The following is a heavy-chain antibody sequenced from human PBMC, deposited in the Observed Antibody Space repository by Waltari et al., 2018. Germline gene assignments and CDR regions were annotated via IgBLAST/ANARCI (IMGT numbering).Heavy chain of an antibody. CDR2: IYHSGGT. CDR1: GFSISSGYY. Sequence: QVQLQESGPGLVKPSETLSLTCAVSGFSISSGYYWGWIRQPPGRGLEWIGSIYHSGGTYYNPSLKGRATISVDTSKNQFSLKLSSVTAADTAVYYCAREGRSIAPAGTRRKDFTFDYWGQGTLVTVSS. D-gene: IGHD6-13*01. V-gene: IGHV4-38-2*02. J-gene: IGHJ4*02. CDR3: AREGRSIAPAGTRRKDFTFDY.